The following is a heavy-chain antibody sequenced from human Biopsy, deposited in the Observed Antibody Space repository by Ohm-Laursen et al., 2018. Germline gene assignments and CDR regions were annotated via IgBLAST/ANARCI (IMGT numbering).Heavy chain of an antibody. CDR1: GFIFSTYT. CDR3: ALAAAQTVTHFDY. V-gene: IGHV3-23*01. CDR2: ISGNSDII. Sequence: SLRLSCTASGFIFSTYTMNWVRQAPGKGLEWVSTISGNSDIIYDTDSVKGRFTISRDNSKNTLYLQMNSLRADDTAVYYCALAAAQTVTHFDYWGQGTLATVSS. J-gene: IGHJ4*02. D-gene: IGHD4-17*01.